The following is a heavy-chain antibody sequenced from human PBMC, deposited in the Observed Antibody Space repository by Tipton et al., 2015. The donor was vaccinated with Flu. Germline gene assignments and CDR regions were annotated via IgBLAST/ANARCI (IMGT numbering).Heavy chain of an antibody. D-gene: IGHD1-1*01. V-gene: IGHV4-59*08. CDR2: TYYSGST. CDR1: GGSISSYY. Sequence: TLSLTCTVSGGSISSYYWSWIRQPPGKGLEWIGYTYYSGSTNYNPSLKSRVTISVDTSKNQFSLNLASVTAADTAVYYCARRSTTAAPHYFDYWGQGILVTVSS. J-gene: IGHJ4*02. CDR3: ARRSTTAAPHYFDY.